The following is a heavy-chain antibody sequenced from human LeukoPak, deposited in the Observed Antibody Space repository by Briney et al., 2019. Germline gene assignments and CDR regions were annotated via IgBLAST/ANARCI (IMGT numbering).Heavy chain of an antibody. D-gene: IGHD2-2*02. V-gene: IGHV1-2*02. CDR1: GYTFTGYY. J-gene: IGHJ3*02. Sequence: GASVKVSCKASGYTFTGYYMHWVRQAPGQGLEWMGWINPNSGGTNYAQKFQGRVPMTRDTSISTAYMELSRLRSDDTAVYYCARDPFCSSTSCYTRSAFDIWGQGAMVTVSS. CDR3: ARDPFCSSTSCYTRSAFDI. CDR2: INPNSGGT.